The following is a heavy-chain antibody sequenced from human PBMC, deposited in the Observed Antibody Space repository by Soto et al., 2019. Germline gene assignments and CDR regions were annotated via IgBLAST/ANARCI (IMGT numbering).Heavy chain of an antibody. CDR3: VKDQDWNYASSDAFDI. Sequence: GGSLRLSCSASGFTFLSYAMHWARQAPGKGLEYVSAIGSNGGSTYYADSVKGRFTISRDNSKNTLYLQMSSLRAEDTAMYYCVKDQDWNYASSDAFDIWGQGTMVTVSS. CDR2: IGSNGGST. V-gene: IGHV3-64D*06. J-gene: IGHJ3*02. CDR1: GFTFLSYA. D-gene: IGHD1-7*01.